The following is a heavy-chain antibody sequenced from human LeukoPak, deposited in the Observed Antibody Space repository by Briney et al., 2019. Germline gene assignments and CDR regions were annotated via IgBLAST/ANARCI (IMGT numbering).Heavy chain of an antibody. D-gene: IGHD5-12*01. Sequence: ASVKVSCKNSGYKFTDFAIHWVRQAPGQGLDWMGWINTGNGRTEYSEKFQGRIIITRDASATTVYMELSSLRSEDTTVYYCARDQAYTGRDPDSWGQGTLVTVSS. CDR1: GYKFTDFA. V-gene: IGHV1-3*04. CDR2: INTGNGRT. CDR3: ARDQAYTGRDPDS. J-gene: IGHJ4*02.